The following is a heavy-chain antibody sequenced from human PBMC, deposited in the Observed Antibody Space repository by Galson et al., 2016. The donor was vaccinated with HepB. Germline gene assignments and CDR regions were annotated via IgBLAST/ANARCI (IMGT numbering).Heavy chain of an antibody. Sequence: SLRLSCAASGFSFNTAWMSWVRQAPGKGLQWVGRIKSKDDGGAATDYAAPVRGRFTISRDDSKNTVSLEMNGLKIEDTAVYYCTTEDGHHWDQGTMVAVSS. CDR2: IKSKDDGGAAT. J-gene: IGHJ3*01. CDR3: TTEDGHH. CDR1: GFSFNTAW. V-gene: IGHV3-15*01.